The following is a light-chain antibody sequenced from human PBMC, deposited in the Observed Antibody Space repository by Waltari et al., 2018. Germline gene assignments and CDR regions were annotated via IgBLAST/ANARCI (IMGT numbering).Light chain of an antibody. J-gene: IGKJ1*01. V-gene: IGKV3-20*01. CDR3: QQYGTSPRT. Sequence: EIVLTQSPGTLSLFPGERATLSCGASPSVSSDYLAWYQQRPGQAPRLLIYGASRRPAGIPDRFSGSGSGTDFTLTITRLEAEDFAVYYCQQYGTSPRTFGQGTKVEIK. CDR2: GAS. CDR1: PSVSSDY.